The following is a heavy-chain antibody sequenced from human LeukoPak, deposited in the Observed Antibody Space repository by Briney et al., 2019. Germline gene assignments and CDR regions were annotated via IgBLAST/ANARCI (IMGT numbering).Heavy chain of an antibody. J-gene: IGHJ4*02. CDR3: AKRPGDYGGKYFDY. V-gene: IGHV3-23*01. D-gene: IGHD4-23*01. Sequence: GGSLRLSCAASGFTFSSYAMSWVRLAPGKGLEWVSSISGSGDSTYYADSVKGRFTISRDNSKNTLYLQMSSLRAEDTAVYYCAKRPGDYGGKYFDYWGQGTLVTVSS. CDR1: GFTFSSYA. CDR2: ISGSGDST.